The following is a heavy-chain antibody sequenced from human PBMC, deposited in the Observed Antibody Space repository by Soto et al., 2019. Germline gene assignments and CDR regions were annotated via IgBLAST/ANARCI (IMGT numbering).Heavy chain of an antibody. D-gene: IGHD3-10*01. CDR1: GGTFSSYA. V-gene: IGHV1-69*12. CDR2: IFLIFGTA. Sequence: QVQLVQSGAEVKKPGSSVKVSCKASGGTFSSYAISWVRQAPGQGLEGWGGIFLIFGTATYAQKFQGRVTITAYESTSTAYMELSSLRSEDTAVYYCASSLGVGELSHHFDYWGQGTLVTVSS. J-gene: IGHJ4*02. CDR3: ASSLGVGELSHHFDY.